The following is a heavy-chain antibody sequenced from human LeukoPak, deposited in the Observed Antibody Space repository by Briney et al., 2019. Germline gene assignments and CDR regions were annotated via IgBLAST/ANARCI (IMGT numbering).Heavy chain of an antibody. J-gene: IGHJ6*03. CDR1: GGSFSGYY. CDR3: ARGLSYCSGYPPLFDYYYYMDV. V-gene: IGHV4-34*01. D-gene: IGHD2-15*01. Sequence: PSETLSLTCAVYGGSFSGYYWSWIRQPPGKGLEWIGEINHSGSTNYNPSLKSRVTISVDTSKNQFSLKLSSVTAADTAVYYCARGLSYCSGYPPLFDYYYYMDVWGKGTTVTVSS. CDR2: INHSGST.